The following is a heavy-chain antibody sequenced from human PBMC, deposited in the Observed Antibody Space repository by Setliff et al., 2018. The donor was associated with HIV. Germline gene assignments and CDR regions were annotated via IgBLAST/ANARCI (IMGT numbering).Heavy chain of an antibody. CDR3: ARAHLLVAMTRNWCDP. D-gene: IGHD5-12*01. CDR1: GYTFTDFY. V-gene: IGHV1-2*06. CDR2: INPKSGVA. Sequence: ASVMVSCKASGYTFTDFYIHWVRQAPGQGLEWIGRINPKSGVADYLKKFQGRVTMTTDTSTNTAHMELIRPRFDDTAVYYCARAHLLVAMTRNWCDPWGQGTLITVSS. J-gene: IGHJ5*02.